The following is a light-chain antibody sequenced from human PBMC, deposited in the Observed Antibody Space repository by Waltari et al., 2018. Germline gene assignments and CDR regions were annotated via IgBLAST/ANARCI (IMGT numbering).Light chain of an antibody. Sequence: DIQMTQSPSSLSRSVGDTVPISCRASQTIDVYLNWYQQQPGKAPNLLIYPASTLLIGVPSRFSGFGSETEFTLTITGLQPEDFATYYCQQSLDSPYTFGQGTRLEI. V-gene: IGKV1-39*01. CDR3: QQSLDSPYT. CDR2: PAS. J-gene: IGKJ2*01. CDR1: QTIDVY.